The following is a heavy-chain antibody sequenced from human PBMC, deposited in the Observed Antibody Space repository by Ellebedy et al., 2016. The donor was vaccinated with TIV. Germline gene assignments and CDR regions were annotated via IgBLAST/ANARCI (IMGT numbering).Heavy chain of an antibody. D-gene: IGHD2-8*01. Sequence: SETLSLXXTVSGGSISSYYWSWIRQPAGKGLEWIGRIYTSGSTNYNPSLKSRVTMSVDTSKNQFSLKLSSVTAADTAVYYCARESTKTGNFDYWGQGTLVTVSS. CDR3: ARESTKTGNFDY. J-gene: IGHJ4*02. CDR2: IYTSGST. V-gene: IGHV4-4*07. CDR1: GGSISSYY.